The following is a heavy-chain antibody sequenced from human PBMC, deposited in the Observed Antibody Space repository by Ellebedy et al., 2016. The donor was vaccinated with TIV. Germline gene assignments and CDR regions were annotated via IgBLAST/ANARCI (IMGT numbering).Heavy chain of an antibody. CDR1: GGTFSSSA. J-gene: IGHJ5*02. V-gene: IGHV1-69*13. CDR3: AVQGVVPVAGRVWFDP. D-gene: IGHD2-2*01. CDR2: ILPISGTP. Sequence: AASVKVSCKASGGTFSSSAFSWVRQAPGQGLEWMGGILPISGTPNYAQRFQGRVTITADESTSTAYMELSSLRSEDTAFYYCAVQGVVPVAGRVWFDPWGQGTLVTVSS.